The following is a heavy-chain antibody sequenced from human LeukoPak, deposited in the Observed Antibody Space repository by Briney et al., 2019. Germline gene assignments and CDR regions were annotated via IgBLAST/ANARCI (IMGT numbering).Heavy chain of an antibody. V-gene: IGHV3-30*18. CDR2: ISVDGRDT. J-gene: IGHJ4*02. D-gene: IGHD6-13*01. CDR3: AKDRAIAAAGYYFDF. CDR1: GFSFSIYG. Sequence: GGSLRLSCEASGFSFSIYGIHWVRQAPGKGLEWVAVISVDGRDTHYADSVKGRFTISRDNSKSTLYLQMNSVRVEDPAIYYCAKDRAIAAAGYYFDFWGQGTLVTVSS.